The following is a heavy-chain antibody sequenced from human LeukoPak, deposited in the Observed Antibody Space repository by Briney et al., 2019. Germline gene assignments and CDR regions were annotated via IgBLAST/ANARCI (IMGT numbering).Heavy chain of an antibody. D-gene: IGHD1-20*01. CDR1: GFIFSGSD. V-gene: IGHV3-73*01. CDR2: IRTKLRNYAT. CDR3: TTYISGHY. J-gene: IGHJ4*02. Sequence: GGSLRLSCATSGFIFSGSDIHWVRQASGRGLEWVGRIRTKLRNYATAYAASVKGRFTISRDDSGDTAHLQMNSLKTEDTAVYYCTTYISGHYWGQGTLVTVSS.